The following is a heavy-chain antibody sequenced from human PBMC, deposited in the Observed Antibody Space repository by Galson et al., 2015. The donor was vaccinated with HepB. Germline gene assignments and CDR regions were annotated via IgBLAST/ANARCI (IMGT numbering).Heavy chain of an antibody. CDR1: GFTFSSYW. CDR2: IKQDGSEK. D-gene: IGHD5-18*01. Sequence: SLRLSCAASGFTFSSYWMSRVRQAPGKGLEWVANIKQDGSEKYYVDSVKGRFTISRDNAKNSLYLQMNSLRAEDTAVYYCARGQRPGRIQLWLMVSSAFDIWGQGTMVTVSS. CDR3: ARGQRPGRIQLWLMVSSAFDI. V-gene: IGHV3-7*01. J-gene: IGHJ3*02.